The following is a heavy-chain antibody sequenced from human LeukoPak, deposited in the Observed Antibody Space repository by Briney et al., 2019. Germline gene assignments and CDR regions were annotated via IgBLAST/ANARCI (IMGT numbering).Heavy chain of an antibody. CDR2: IYNSGRT. V-gene: IGHV4-59*08. D-gene: IGHD1-26*01. J-gene: IGHJ4*02. CDR1: GGSISNYY. CDR3: ARQLDRSPWVDY. Sequence: SETLSLTCTVSGGSISNYYWSWIRQPPGKGLEWIGYIYNSGRTNYNPSLKSRVTISVDTSKNQFSLRLSSATAADTAMYYCARQLDRSPWVDYWGQGTLVTVSS.